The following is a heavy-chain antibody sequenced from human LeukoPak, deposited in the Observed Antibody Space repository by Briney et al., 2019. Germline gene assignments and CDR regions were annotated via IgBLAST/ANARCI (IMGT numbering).Heavy chain of an antibody. J-gene: IGHJ4*02. CDR2: ISAYNGNT. CDR3: ARDRSPYDYVWGSYRYTTKTPFDY. CDR1: GYTFTSYG. Sequence: GASVKVSCKASGYTFTSYGISWVRQAPGQGLEWMGWISAYNGNTNYAQKLQGRVTMTTDTSTSTAYMELRSLRSDDTAVYYCARDRSPYDYVWGSYRYTTKTPFDYWGQGTLVTVSS. V-gene: IGHV1-18*01. D-gene: IGHD3-16*02.